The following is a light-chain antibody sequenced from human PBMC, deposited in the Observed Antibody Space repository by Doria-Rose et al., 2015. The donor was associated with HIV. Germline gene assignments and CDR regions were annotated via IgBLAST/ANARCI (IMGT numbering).Light chain of an antibody. CDR1: QSFSSTY. Sequence: DIVMTQSPGTLSLSPGERATLSCRASQSFSSTYLAWYQQKLGQAPSRLIYDGSTRATGIPDRFSASGSGTDFTLTINRLEPEDFVLYYCHQYGTSWTFGQGTKVEI. CDR3: HQYGTSWT. J-gene: IGKJ1*01. V-gene: IGKV3-20*01. CDR2: DGS.